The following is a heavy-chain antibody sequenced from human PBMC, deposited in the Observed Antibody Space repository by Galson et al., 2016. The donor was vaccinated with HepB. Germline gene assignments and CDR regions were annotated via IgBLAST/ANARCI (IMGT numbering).Heavy chain of an antibody. J-gene: IGHJ4*02. Sequence: SLRLSCAASGFTFSSYSMNWVRQAPGMGLQWVAVISYDGSNKYYADSVKGRFTISRDNSKNTLYLQMNSLRAEDTAVYYCAKDRSYYGSGRNIRLDYWGQGALVTVSS. CDR3: AKDRSYYGSGRNIRLDY. CDR1: GFTFSSYS. CDR2: ISYDGSNK. V-gene: IGHV3-30*18. D-gene: IGHD3-10*01.